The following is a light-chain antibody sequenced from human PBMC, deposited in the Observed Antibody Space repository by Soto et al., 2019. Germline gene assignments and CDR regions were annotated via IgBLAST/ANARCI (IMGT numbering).Light chain of an antibody. V-gene: IGLV2-8*01. CDR2: EVS. Sequence: QSALTQPPSASGSPGQSVTISCTGTSSDVGGYNYVSWYQQHPGKAPKLMIYEVSKRPSGVPDRFSGSKSGNTASLTVSGLQADYEADYYCRSYAGSNNVVFGGGTKLTVL. CDR3: RSYAGSNNVV. CDR1: SSDVGGYNY. J-gene: IGLJ2*01.